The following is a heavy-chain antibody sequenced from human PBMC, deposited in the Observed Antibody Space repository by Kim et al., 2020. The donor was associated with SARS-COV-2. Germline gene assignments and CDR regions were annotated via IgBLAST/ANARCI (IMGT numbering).Heavy chain of an antibody. D-gene: IGHD6-19*01. Sequence: GGSLRLSCAASGFTFGDYAMHWVRQAPGKGLEWVSGISWNSGSIGYADSVKGRFTISRDNAKNSLYLQMNSLRAEDTALYYCAKDGQWLVPETYFDYWGQGTLVTVSS. CDR3: AKDGQWLVPETYFDY. CDR2: ISWNSGSI. V-gene: IGHV3-9*01. CDR1: GFTFGDYA. J-gene: IGHJ4*02.